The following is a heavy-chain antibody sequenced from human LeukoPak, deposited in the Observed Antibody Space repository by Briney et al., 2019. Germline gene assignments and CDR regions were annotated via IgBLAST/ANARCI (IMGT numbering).Heavy chain of an antibody. CDR3: ARVSSGYSGYDY. Sequence: SVKVSXKASGGTFRSYAISWVRQAPGQGLEWIGGIIPIFGTANYAQKFQGRVTITTDESTSTAYMELSSLRSEDTAVYYCARVSSGYSGYDYWGQGTLVTVSS. CDR1: GGTFRSYA. V-gene: IGHV1-69*05. J-gene: IGHJ4*02. CDR2: IIPIFGTA. D-gene: IGHD5-12*01.